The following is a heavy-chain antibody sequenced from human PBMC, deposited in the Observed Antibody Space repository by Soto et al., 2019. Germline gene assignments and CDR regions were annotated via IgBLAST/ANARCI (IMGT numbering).Heavy chain of an antibody. CDR2: IYYSGST. Sequence: SETLSLTCTVSGGSISSYYWSWIRQPPGKGLEWIGYIYYSGSTNYNPSLKSRVTISVDTSKNQFSLKLSSVIAADTAVYYCARVHWVMREMWFDPWGQGTLVTVS. D-gene: IGHD3-16*01. J-gene: IGHJ5*02. CDR1: GGSISSYY. CDR3: ARVHWVMREMWFDP. V-gene: IGHV4-59*01.